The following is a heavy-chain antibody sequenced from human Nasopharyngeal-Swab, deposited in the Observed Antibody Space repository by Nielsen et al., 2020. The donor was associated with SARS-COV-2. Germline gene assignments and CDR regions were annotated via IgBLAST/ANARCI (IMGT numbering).Heavy chain of an antibody. CDR3: ARVKRTIFGVVNAFDI. CDR2: IYYSGST. J-gene: IGHJ3*02. CDR1: GGSISSGGYY. V-gene: IGHV4-31*03. Sequence: SETLSLTCTVSGGSISSGGYYWSWFRQHPGKGLEWIGYIYYSGSTYYNPSLKSRVTISVDTSKNQFSLKLSSVTAADTAVYYCARVKRTIFGVVNAFDIWGQGTMVTVSS. D-gene: IGHD3-3*01.